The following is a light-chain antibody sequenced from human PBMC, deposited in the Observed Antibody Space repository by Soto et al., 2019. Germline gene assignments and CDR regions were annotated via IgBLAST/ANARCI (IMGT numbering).Light chain of an antibody. CDR1: PAIASF. J-gene: IGKJ1*01. V-gene: IGKV1-9*01. CDR3: QQLNGSPWT. CDR2: GAS. Sequence: IQLTQSPSSLSASVGDRVTITCRASPAIASFLAWYQQKPGTAPKLLIYGASTLQSGVPSRFSGSRSGTEYTLTIGSLQPEDFATYYCQQLNGSPWTFGQGTKVEV.